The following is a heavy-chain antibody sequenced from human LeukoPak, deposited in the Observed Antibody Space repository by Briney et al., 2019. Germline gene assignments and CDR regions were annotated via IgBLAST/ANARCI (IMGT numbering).Heavy chain of an antibody. CDR1: GFTFSSFW. D-gene: IGHD6-19*01. V-gene: IGHV3-7*01. J-gene: IGHJ4*02. CDR3: ARRPISGCLDF. CDR2: IKQDGSEQ. Sequence: GGSLRLSCAASGFTFSSFWMTWVRQAPGEGLEWVAKIKQDGSEQDYVDSVRGRFTISRDNAKNSLYLQVNSLRAEDTAVYYCARRPISGCLDFWGQGTLVTVSS.